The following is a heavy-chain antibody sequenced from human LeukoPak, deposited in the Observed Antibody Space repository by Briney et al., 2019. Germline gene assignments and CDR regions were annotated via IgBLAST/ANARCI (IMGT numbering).Heavy chain of an antibody. V-gene: IGHV3-7*01. CDR3: ARNGNAYYSYIDV. Sequence: PGGSLRLSCAASGFTFINYWMTWVRQAPGKGLEGVAYINQDGSDKDYVDSVKGRFTISRDNAKNSLYLQMNSLRAADTAGYYCARNGNAYYSYIDVWGKGTTVTVSS. D-gene: IGHD4-23*01. CDR2: INQDGSDK. CDR1: GFTFINYW. J-gene: IGHJ6*03.